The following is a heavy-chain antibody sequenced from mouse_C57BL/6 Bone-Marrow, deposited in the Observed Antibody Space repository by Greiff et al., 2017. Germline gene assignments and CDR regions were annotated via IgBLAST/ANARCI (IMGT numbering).Heavy chain of an antibody. V-gene: IGHV5-2*01. CDR2: INSDGGST. CDR1: EYEFPSHD. CDR3: AMLYYYGSSYAMDY. J-gene: IGHJ4*01. Sequence: EVKLMESGGGLVQPGESLKLSCESNEYEFPSHDMSWVRKTPEKRLELVAAINSDGGSTYYPDTMERRFIISRDNTKKTLYLQMSSLRSEDTALYYCAMLYYYGSSYAMDYWGQGTSVTVSS. D-gene: IGHD1-1*01.